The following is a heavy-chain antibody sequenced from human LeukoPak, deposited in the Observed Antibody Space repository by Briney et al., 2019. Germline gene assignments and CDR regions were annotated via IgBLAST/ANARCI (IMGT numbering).Heavy chain of an antibody. D-gene: IGHD6-13*01. CDR3: ARHGPGYSSSWYDY. CDR2: TYYSGST. CDR1: GGSISSYY. J-gene: IGHJ4*02. Sequence: SETLSLTCTVSGGSISSYYWSWIRQPPGKGLEWIGYTYYSGSTNYNPSLKSRVTISVDTSKNQFSLKLSSVTAADTAVYYCARHGPGYSSSWYDYWGQGTLATVSS. V-gene: IGHV4-59*08.